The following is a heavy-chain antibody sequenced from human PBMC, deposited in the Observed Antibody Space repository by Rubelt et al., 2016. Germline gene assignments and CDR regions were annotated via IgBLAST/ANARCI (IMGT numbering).Heavy chain of an antibody. J-gene: IGHJ4*02. CDR1: GYTFTSYY. CDR3: ARDPGPRGNDY. D-gene: IGHD3-10*01. CDR2: INPSGGST. V-gene: IGHV1-46*03. Sequence: QVQLVQSGAEVKKPGASVKVSCKASGYTFTSYYMHWVRQAPGQGLEWMGIINPSGGSTSYAQKCQGRGTRTRDTSTSTVYMELSSLRSEDTAVYYCARDPGPRGNDYWGQGTLVTVSS.